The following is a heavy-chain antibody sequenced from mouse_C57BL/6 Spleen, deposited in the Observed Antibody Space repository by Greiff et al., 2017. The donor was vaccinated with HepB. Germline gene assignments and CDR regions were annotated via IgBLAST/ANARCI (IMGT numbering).Heavy chain of an antibody. Sequence: VQLQQSGAELVMPGASVKLSCKASGYTFTSYWMHWVKQRPGQGLEWIGEIDPSDSYTNYNQKFKGKSTLTVDKSSSTAYMQLSSLTSEDSAVYYCARGPYGSFMDYWGQRTSVTVSS. V-gene: IGHV1-69*01. J-gene: IGHJ4*01. CDR2: IDPSDSYT. CDR1: GYTFTSYW. D-gene: IGHD1-1*01. CDR3: ARGPYGSFMDY.